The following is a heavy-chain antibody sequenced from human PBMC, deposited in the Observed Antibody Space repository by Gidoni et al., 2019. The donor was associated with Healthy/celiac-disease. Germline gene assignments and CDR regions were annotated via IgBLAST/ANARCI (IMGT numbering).Heavy chain of an antibody. CDR2: ISYDGSNK. D-gene: IGHD1-26*01. CDR3: AREDGGGATPRHFDY. Sequence: QGQLVESGGGVVQPGRSLRLSCAASGFTVSSYAMQWVRQAPGKGLGWVAVISYDGSNKSYADSVKGRFTISRDNSKNTLYLQMTSLRAEDTAVYYCAREDGGGATPRHFDYWGQGTLVTVSS. J-gene: IGHJ4*02. CDR1: GFTVSSYA. V-gene: IGHV3-30-3*01.